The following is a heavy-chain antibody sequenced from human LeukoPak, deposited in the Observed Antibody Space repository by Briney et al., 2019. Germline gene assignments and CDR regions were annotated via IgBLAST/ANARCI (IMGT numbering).Heavy chain of an antibody. CDR1: GGSISSYY. D-gene: IGHD2-2*01. Sequence: SETLSLTCTVSGGSISSYYWSWIRQPPGKGLEWIGYIYYSGSTNYNPSLKSRVTISVDTSKNQFSLKLSSVTAADTAVYYCARLSNIVVVPAATHFDYWGQGTLVTVSS. CDR3: ARLSNIVVVPAATHFDY. J-gene: IGHJ4*02. V-gene: IGHV4-59*01. CDR2: IYYSGST.